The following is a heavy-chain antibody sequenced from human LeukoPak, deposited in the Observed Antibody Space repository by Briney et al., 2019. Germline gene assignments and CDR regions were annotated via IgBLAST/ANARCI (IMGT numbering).Heavy chain of an antibody. D-gene: IGHD3-3*01. J-gene: IGHJ4*02. CDR1: GFTFSRYW. V-gene: IGHV3-7*01. CDR3: ARDRGDFWSGYYDLHFDY. Sequence: GGSLRLSCAASGFTFSRYWMSWVRQGQGKGLEWVATINQDGSGEYYVDSVKGRFTISRDNSKNTLYLQMNSLRAEDTAVYYCARDRGDFWSGYYDLHFDYWGQGTLVTVSS. CDR2: INQDGSGE.